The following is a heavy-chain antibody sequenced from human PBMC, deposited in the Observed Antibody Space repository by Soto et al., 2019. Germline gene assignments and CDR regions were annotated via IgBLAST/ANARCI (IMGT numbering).Heavy chain of an antibody. D-gene: IGHD3-16*01. V-gene: IGHV4-30-4*01. J-gene: IGHJ4*02. Sequence: SETLSLTCTASGGSTSSDNYWSWIRQPPGKGLEWIGHIYYSGNTDYNPSLKSRLAISIDTSKNQFSLKLSSVTAADTAVYFCAREGGESSDGLYYFDSWGQGSLVTVSS. CDR3: AREGGESSDGLYYFDS. CDR2: IYYSGNT. CDR1: GGSTSSDNY.